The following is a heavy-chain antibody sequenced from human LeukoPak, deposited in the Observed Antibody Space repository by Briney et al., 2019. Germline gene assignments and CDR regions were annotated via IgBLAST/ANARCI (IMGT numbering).Heavy chain of an antibody. V-gene: IGHV4-38-2*02. D-gene: IGHD2-2*01. CDR1: GYSISSGYY. CDR3: ARGGEGFSRVSVAFDI. Sequence: SVTLSLTCTVSGYSISSGYYWGWIRQPPGKGLEWIGSIYHSGSTYYNPSLKSRVTISVDTSKNQLSLKLSSVTAADTAVYYCARGGEGFSRVSVAFDIWGQGTMVTVSS. CDR2: IYHSGST. J-gene: IGHJ3*02.